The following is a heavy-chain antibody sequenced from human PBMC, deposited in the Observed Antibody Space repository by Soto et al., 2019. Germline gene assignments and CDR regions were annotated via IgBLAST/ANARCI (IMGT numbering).Heavy chain of an antibody. CDR2: IYYSGNT. V-gene: IGHV4-30-4*01. CDR3: ALGGGRYYYYYGMDV. D-gene: IGHD3-16*01. CDR1: GDSISSGDYY. J-gene: IGHJ6*02. Sequence: SETLSLTCTVSGDSISSGDYYWSWIRQPPGKGLEWIGCIYYSGNTYYNPSLKRRFSISVDTSKNQFSLQLSSVTVADTAVYYCALGGGRYYYYYGMDVWGQGTTVT.